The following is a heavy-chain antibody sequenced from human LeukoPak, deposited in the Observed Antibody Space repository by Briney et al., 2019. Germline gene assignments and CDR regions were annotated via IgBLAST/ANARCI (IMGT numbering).Heavy chain of an antibody. J-gene: IGHJ4*02. V-gene: IGHV3-48*02. D-gene: IGHD1-26*01. CDR3: ARDWSYAFDY. CDR2: ISSSSGGI. CDR1: GFTFSSYS. Sequence: GGSLRLSCAASGFTFSSYSMNWVRLAPGKGLKWVSYISSSSGGIRYADSVKGRFTISRDNAKNSLYLQMNSLRDEDTAVYYCARDWSYAFDYWGQGTPVTVSS.